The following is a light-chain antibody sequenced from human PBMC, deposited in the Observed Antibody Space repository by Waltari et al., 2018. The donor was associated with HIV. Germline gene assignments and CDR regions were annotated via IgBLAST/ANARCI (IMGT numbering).Light chain of an antibody. CDR1: RRNGGSNNL. J-gene: IGLJ2*01. V-gene: IGLV2-23*01. CDR2: EAS. Sequence: QSALTQPPSVSGSPGQSFPISSIGTRRNGGSNNLFSWYHQHPCRAPNLNIFEASNLPSGVSHRFSSYMSGSTSALTISGLQPDDEADYCCCSYARTTDTYVEFGGVTKLTVL. CDR3: CSYARTTDTYVE.